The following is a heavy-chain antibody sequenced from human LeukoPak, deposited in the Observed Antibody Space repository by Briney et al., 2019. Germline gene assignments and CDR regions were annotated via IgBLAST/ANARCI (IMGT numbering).Heavy chain of an antibody. D-gene: IGHD5-24*01. J-gene: IGHJ4*02. V-gene: IGHV4-59*08. CDR3: ARGARAGYNLEPFDY. CDR1: GGSMSSYY. CDR2: IYYSGST. Sequence: SETLSLTCTVSGGSMSSYYWSWIRQPPGKGLEWIGYIYYSGSTKYNPSLKSRVTISVDTSKNQFSLKLSSVTAADTAVYYCARGARAGYNLEPFDYWGQGTLVTVST.